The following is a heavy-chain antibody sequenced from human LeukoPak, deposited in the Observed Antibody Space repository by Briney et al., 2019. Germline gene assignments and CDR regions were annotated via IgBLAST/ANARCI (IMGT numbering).Heavy chain of an antibody. V-gene: IGHV3-74*01. J-gene: IGHJ4*02. Sequence: PGGSLRLSCAASGFTFSSYWMHWVRQAPGKGLVWVSRINNDGSSTSYADSVKGRFTISRDNAKNTLYLQMNSLRAEDTAVYYCARDQFSGCGYCACWGQGTLVTVSS. CDR2: INNDGSST. CDR1: GFTFSSYW. CDR3: ARDQFSGCGYCAC. D-gene: IGHD5-18*01.